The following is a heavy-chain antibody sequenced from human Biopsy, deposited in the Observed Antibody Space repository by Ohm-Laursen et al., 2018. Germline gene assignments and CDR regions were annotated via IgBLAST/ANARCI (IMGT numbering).Heavy chain of an antibody. CDR2: ITVSADTT. Sequence: SLRLSCSAPGFTFSSYAMNWVRQAPGKGLEWVSAITVSADTTYYADSVKGRFTISRDNSKNTLYLRMNSLRAEDTAVYFCARARDDFVVVPAAFFDSWGQGTLVTVSS. D-gene: IGHD2-15*01. CDR1: GFTFSSYA. CDR3: ARARDDFVVVPAAFFDS. V-gene: IGHV3-23*01. J-gene: IGHJ4*02.